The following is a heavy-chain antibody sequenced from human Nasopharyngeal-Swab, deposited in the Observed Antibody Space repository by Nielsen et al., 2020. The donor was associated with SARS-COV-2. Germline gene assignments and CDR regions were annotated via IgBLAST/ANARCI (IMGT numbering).Heavy chain of an antibody. CDR3: AKDPPVYSSSWHYY. V-gene: IGHV3-23*01. CDR2: ISGSGGST. D-gene: IGHD6-13*01. Sequence: VRQAPGKGLEWVSAISGSGGSTYYADSVKGRFTISRDNSKNTLYLQMNSLRAEDTAVYYCAKDPPVYSSSWHYYWGQGTLVTVSS. J-gene: IGHJ4*02.